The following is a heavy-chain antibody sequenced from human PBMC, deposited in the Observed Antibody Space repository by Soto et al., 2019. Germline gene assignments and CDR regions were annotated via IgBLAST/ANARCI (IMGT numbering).Heavy chain of an antibody. CDR1: GGSISSGGYY. CDR3: ARVGVGSAAGWFDP. CDR2: IYYSGST. V-gene: IGHV4-31*03. Sequence: QVQLQESGPGLVKPSQTLSLTCTVSGGSISSGGYYWSWIRQHPGKGLEWIGYIYYSGSTYYNPSLQSRVTISVDTSKNQFSLQLSSVTAADTAVYYWARVGVGSAAGWFDPWGQGTLVTVSS. J-gene: IGHJ5*02. D-gene: IGHD6-13*01.